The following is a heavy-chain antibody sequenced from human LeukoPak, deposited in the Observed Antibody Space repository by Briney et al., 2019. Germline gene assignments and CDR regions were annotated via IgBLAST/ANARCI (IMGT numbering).Heavy chain of an antibody. CDR2: ILHDGSKQ. CDR3: AKDQYSAEGASDY. V-gene: IGHV3-30*18. CDR1: GFILSSYG. J-gene: IGHJ4*02. D-gene: IGHD5-12*01. Sequence: GGSLRLSCAASGFILSSYGMHWVRQAPGKGLEWVAVILHDGSKQYYADSVKGRFTISRDNSKNMLYLQMNSLRVEDTAIYYCAKDQYSAEGASDYWGQGTLVTVSS.